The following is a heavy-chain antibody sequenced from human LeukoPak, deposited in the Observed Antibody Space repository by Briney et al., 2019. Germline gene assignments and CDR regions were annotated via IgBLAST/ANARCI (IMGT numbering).Heavy chain of an antibody. Sequence: GGSLRLSCAASGFTFSSYWISWVRQAPGKGLEWVANIKQDGSEKYYVDSVKGRFTISRDNAKNSLYLQMNSLRSEDTAVYYCATGGLYSSSWFDAFDIWGQGTMVTVSS. V-gene: IGHV3-7*03. CDR2: IKQDGSEK. CDR1: GFTFSSYW. D-gene: IGHD6-13*01. J-gene: IGHJ3*02. CDR3: ATGGLYSSSWFDAFDI.